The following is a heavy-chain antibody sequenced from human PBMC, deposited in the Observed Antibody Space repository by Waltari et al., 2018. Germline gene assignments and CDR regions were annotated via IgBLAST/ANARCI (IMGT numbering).Heavy chain of an antibody. D-gene: IGHD2-15*01. Sequence: QVQLQQWGAGLLQPSETLSLTCAVYGGSFTGYYWGWVRQPPGKGLEWIGEINHAANTKYNPSLRSRVIMSVDTSKNQFSLKLTFVTAADTGVYYCVRLEDCSGPGGNCYSGDPFAMDVWGQGTTVTVSS. V-gene: IGHV4-34*01. CDR3: VRLEDCSGPGGNCYSGDPFAMDV. CDR2: INHAANT. J-gene: IGHJ6*02. CDR1: GGSFTGYY.